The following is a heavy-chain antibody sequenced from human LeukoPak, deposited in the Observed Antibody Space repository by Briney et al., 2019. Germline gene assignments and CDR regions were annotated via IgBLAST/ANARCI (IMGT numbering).Heavy chain of an antibody. CDR3: ARQPSSSYQPLDY. CDR1: GGSISSRSYY. V-gene: IGHV4-39*01. Sequence: PSETLSLTCTVSGGSISSRSYYWGWIRQPPGKGLEWIGRIYYSGSTYCNPSLKSRVTTSVDTSKNQFSLKLSSVTAADTAVYYCARQPSSSYQPLDYWGQGTLVTVSS. D-gene: IGHD6-13*01. CDR2: IYYSGST. J-gene: IGHJ4*02.